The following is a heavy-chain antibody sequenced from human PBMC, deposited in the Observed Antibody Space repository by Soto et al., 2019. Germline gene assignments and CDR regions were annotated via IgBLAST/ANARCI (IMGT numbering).Heavy chain of an antibody. Sequence: PGGSQXLPCAASGCXRSTLYMSRVRKAKGKGLEWVSVIYSGGSTFYADSVRCRFTTSRDTSKNTVNLQMNSQSTEDTAVDYCERDAWAADYWVQGT. D-gene: IGHD6-25*01. V-gene: IGHV3-53*01. CDR2: IYSGGST. J-gene: IGHJ4*02. CDR3: ERDAWAADY. CDR1: GCXRSTLY.